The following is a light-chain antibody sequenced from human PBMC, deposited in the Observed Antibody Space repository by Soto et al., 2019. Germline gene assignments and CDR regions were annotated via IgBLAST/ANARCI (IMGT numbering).Light chain of an antibody. CDR3: HQRSNWLT. CDR1: QSVTSYY. J-gene: IGKJ4*01. V-gene: IGKV3D-20*02. Sequence: EIVLTQSPGTLSLSPGERATLSCRASQSVTSYYLAWYQQKPGQAPRLLIYGASRRATDIPDRFSGSGSGTDFTLTISRLEPEDFAVYYCHQRSNWLTFGGGTKVDI. CDR2: GAS.